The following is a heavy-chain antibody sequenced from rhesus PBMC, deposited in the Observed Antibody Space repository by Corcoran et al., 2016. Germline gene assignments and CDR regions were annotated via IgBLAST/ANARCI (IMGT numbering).Heavy chain of an antibody. CDR2: IGGDSSYT. V-gene: IGHV3-115*01. CDR1: GLTFSGYE. D-gene: IGHD5-36*01. CDR3: ARRLYRDYGLDS. J-gene: IGHJ6*01. Sequence: EVQLAESGGGLVQPGGSLRLSCAASGLTFSGYEMHWVRQAPGKWLAYVSVIGGDSSYTHYASSVKARFTISRRNAKYSLSLQMNSRRAEDTAVYYCARRLYRDYGLDSWGQGVVVTVSS.